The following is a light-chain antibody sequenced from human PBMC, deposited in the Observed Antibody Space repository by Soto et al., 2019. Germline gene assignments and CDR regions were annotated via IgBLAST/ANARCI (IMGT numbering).Light chain of an antibody. CDR1: QSISSW. J-gene: IGKJ4*01. CDR3: QQYNSYPT. V-gene: IGKV1-5*03. Sequence: DIQMTQSPSTLSASVGDRVTITCRASQSISSWLAWYQQKPGKAPNLLIYKASSLESGVPSRFSGRGSGTEFTLTISSLQPDDFATYYCQQYNSYPTFGGGTKVEIK. CDR2: KAS.